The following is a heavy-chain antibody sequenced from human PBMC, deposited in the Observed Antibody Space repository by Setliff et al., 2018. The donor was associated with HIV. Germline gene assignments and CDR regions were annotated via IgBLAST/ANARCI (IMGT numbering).Heavy chain of an antibody. CDR3: AREGKFRYYYYMDV. Sequence: ASVKVSCKASGHTFSNYDVIWVRRATGQGLEWMGWMNPNSGDTGYAQKFQGRVIMTRDTSISTAYMELSSLRSEDTAVYYCAREGKFRYYYYMDVWGKGTTVTVSS. D-gene: IGHD3-10*01. V-gene: IGHV1-8*01. CDR1: GHTFSNYD. J-gene: IGHJ6*03. CDR2: MNPNSGDT.